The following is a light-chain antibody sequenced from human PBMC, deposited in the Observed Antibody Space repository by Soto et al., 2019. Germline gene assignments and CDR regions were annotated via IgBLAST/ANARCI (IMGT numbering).Light chain of an antibody. Sequence: DIQMTQSPSTLSASLGDRVTITCRASQSISTWLAWYQQKPGKAPKLLIYKASNLESGVPSRFSGSGSGTESPLTISSLQPDDFATYYCQQYVSYCTFGQGTKVEIK. J-gene: IGKJ1*01. CDR2: KAS. CDR3: QQYVSYCT. CDR1: QSISTW. V-gene: IGKV1-5*03.